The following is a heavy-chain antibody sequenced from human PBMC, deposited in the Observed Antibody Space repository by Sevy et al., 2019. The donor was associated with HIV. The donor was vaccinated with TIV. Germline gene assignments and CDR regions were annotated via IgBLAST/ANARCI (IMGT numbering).Heavy chain of an antibody. CDR1: GFAFSDHY. J-gene: IGHJ6*03. V-gene: IGHV3-72*01. CDR3: VRGPNCGVGGCQQISPYCLDV. Sequence: GGSLRLSCAASGFAFSDHYVDWVRQAPGKGLEWVGRIRNRPNRYTTEYAASVEGRFTISRDDSWLSLYLQMNSLKTEDSAVYYCVRGPNCGVGGCQQISPYCLDVWGIGAMVTVSS. CDR2: IRNRPNRYTT. D-gene: IGHD2-21*01.